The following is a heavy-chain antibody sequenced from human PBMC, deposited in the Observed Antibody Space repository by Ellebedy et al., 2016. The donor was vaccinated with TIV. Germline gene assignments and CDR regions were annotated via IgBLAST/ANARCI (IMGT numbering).Heavy chain of an antibody. CDR1: GGSISSYY. Sequence: SETLSLTXTVSGGSISSYYWSWIRQPAGKGLEWIGRIYTSGSTNYNPSLKSRVTMSVDTSKNQFSLKLSSVTAADTAVYYCARESAPYYYYYYMDVWGKGTTVTVSS. CDR2: IYTSGST. J-gene: IGHJ6*03. V-gene: IGHV4-4*07. CDR3: ARESAPYYYYYYMDV. D-gene: IGHD2-15*01.